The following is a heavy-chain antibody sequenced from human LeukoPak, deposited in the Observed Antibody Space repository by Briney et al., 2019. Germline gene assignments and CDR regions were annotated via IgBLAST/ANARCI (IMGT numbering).Heavy chain of an antibody. CDR1: GFTLSTYN. CDR3: ARSGIKMVRGLIIKSPYHMDV. Sequence: GGSLRLSCAASGFTLSTYNMNWVRQAPGKGLEWVSSISSSSIYIYYAYSVKGRFTISRDDAKNSLSLQMNSLRAEDTAVYYCARSGIKMVRGLIIKSPYHMDVWGKGTTVTVSS. D-gene: IGHD3-10*01. V-gene: IGHV3-21*01. J-gene: IGHJ6*03. CDR2: ISSSSIYI.